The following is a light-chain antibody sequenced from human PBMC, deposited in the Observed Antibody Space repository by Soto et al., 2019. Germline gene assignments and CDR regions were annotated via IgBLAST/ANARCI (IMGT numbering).Light chain of an antibody. CDR2: RNN. CDR1: SSNIGTDND. CDR3: HSYATSLTLYV. Sequence: QSVLPQPPSVSGAPGQRVTISCSGSSSNIGTDNDVHWYQQLPGTAPKLLIYRNNNRPSGVPDRFSGSKSGTSASVAITGLQAEEEAFYYCHSYATSLTLYVFGTGTKLTVL. V-gene: IGLV1-40*01. J-gene: IGLJ1*01.